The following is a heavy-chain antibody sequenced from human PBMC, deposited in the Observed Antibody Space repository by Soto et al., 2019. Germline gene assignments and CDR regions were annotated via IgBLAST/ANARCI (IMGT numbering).Heavy chain of an antibody. CDR2: ISSSSSYI. V-gene: IGHV3-21*01. D-gene: IGHD3-22*01. CDR1: GFTFSSYS. J-gene: IGHJ4*02. Sequence: EVQLVESGGGLVQPGGSLRLSCAASGFTFSSYSMNWVRQAPGKGLEWVSSISSSSSYIYYADSVKGRFTISRDNAKNSLYLQMNSLRAEDTAVYYCAREQDYYDSNFDYWGQGTLVTVSS. CDR3: AREQDYYDSNFDY.